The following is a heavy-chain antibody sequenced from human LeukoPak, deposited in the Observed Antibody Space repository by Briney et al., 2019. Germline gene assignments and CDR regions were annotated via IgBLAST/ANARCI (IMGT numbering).Heavy chain of an antibody. CDR1: GGSFSGYY. D-gene: IGHD3-16*01. J-gene: IGHJ4*02. CDR2: ISHSGGT. Sequence: SETLSLTCAVYGGSFSGYYWSYIRQPPGKGLEWIGEISHSGGTNYNPSLKRRLTISVDTSKNQSSLKLSSVTAADTAVYYCARQSAIMITFGVDYWGQGTLVTVSS. V-gene: IGHV4-34*01. CDR3: ARQSAIMITFGVDY.